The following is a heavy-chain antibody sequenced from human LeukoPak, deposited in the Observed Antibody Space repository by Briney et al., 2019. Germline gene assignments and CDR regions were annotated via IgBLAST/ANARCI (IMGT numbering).Heavy chain of an antibody. CDR1: GFTFSSYA. Sequence: GGSLRLSCAASGFTFSSYAMSWVRQAPGKGLEWVSAISGSGGSTYYADSVKGRFTISRDNSKNSLYLQMNSLRAEDTALYYCAKDGNGGFGELSYYGMDVWGQGTTVTVSS. CDR2: ISGSGGST. CDR3: AKDGNGGFGELSYYGMDV. J-gene: IGHJ6*02. D-gene: IGHD3-10*01. V-gene: IGHV3-23*01.